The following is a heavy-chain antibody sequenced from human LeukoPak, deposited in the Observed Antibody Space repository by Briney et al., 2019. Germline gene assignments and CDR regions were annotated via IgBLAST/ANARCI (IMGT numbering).Heavy chain of an antibody. CDR2: INHSRST. V-gene: IGHV4-34*01. CDR1: GGSFSDYY. J-gene: IGHJ4*02. D-gene: IGHD3-9*01. CDR3: ARVGRYYDALTGYATGGSPFDY. Sequence: SETLSLTCAVYGGSFSDYYWSWIRQPPGKGLEWIGEINHSRSTNYNPSLKSRVTISVDTSKNQFSLRVTSVTAADTAVYYCARVGRYYDALTGYATGGSPFDYWGQGTPVTVSS.